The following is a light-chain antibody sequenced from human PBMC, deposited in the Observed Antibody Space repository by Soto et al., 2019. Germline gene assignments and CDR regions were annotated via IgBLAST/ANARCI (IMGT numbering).Light chain of an antibody. J-gene: IGKJ5*01. CDR2: AAS. CDR1: QSISSY. V-gene: IGKV1-39*01. Sequence: DIQMTQSPSSLSASVGDRVTITCRASQSISSYLNWYQQKPGKAPNLLIYAASSLQSGVPSRFSGSGSGTDFTLTISSLQPEDFGTYYCQQSYSTLITFGQGTRLEIK. CDR3: QQSYSTLIT.